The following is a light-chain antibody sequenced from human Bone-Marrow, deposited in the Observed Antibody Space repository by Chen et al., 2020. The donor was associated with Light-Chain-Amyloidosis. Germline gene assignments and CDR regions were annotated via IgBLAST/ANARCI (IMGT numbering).Light chain of an antibody. Sequence: EIVLTQSPGTLSLSPGERATLSCRASQSVSSSYLAWYQQKPGQAHRLLIYGASSRATGIPDRFSDSGSGTGFTLTISRLDPGDFAVCYCQQYASAPDNFGQGTKLEIK. CDR3: QQYASAPDN. V-gene: IGKV3-20*01. CDR2: GAS. J-gene: IGKJ2*01. CDR1: QSVSSSY.